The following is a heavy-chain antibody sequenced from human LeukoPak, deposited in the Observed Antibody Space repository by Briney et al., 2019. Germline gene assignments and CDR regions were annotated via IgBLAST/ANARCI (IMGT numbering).Heavy chain of an antibody. V-gene: IGHV4-59*08. J-gene: IGHJ5*02. CDR1: GGSISSYY. Sequence: SETLSLTCTVSGGSISSYYWSWIRQPPGKGLEWIGYIYYSGSTNYNPSLKSRVTISVDTSKNQFSLKLSSVTAADTAVYYCARHRSIAAPNDPWGQGTLVTVSS. CDR2: IYYSGST. CDR3: ARHRSIAAPNDP. D-gene: IGHD6-6*01.